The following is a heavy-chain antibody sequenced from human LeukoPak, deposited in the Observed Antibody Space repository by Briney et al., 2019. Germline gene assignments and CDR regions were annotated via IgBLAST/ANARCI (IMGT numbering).Heavy chain of an antibody. J-gene: IGHJ4*02. CDR1: GFTFSTYY. V-gene: IGHV3-21*01. CDR3: AKFWASFFDY. D-gene: IGHD3-16*01. Sequence: GGSLRLSCAASGFTFSTYYMNWVRQAPGKGLEWVSSISSSSTYIYYADSVKGRFTISRDNSKNTLYLQMNRLRAEDTAVYYCAKFWASFFDYWGQGTLVTVSS. CDR2: ISSSSTYI.